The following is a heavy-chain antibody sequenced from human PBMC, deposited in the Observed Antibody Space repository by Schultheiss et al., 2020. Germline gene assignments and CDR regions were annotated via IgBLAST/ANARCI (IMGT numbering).Heavy chain of an antibody. CDR1: GFTFGDYA. D-gene: IGHD3-22*01. Sequence: GVLRLSCTASGFTFGDYAMSWFRQAPGKGLEWVGFIRSKAYGGTTEYAASVKGRFTISRDDSKSIAYLQMNSLKTEDTAVYYCTRVPYDSSGYYFPTPFDYWGQGTLVTVSS. CDR3: TRVPYDSSGYYFPTPFDY. CDR2: IRSKAYGGTT. J-gene: IGHJ4*02. V-gene: IGHV3-49*03.